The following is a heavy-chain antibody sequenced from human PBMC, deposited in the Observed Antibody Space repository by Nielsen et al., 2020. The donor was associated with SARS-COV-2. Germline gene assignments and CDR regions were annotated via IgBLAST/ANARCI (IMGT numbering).Heavy chain of an antibody. J-gene: IGHJ6*02. Sequence: WIRQPPGKGLEWIGEINHSGSTNYNPSLKSRVTISVDTSKNQFSLKLSSVTAADTAVYYCASLPGVVAATAWGQGTTVTVSS. CDR2: INHSGST. D-gene: IGHD2-15*01. V-gene: IGHV4-34*01. CDR3: ASLPGVVAATA.